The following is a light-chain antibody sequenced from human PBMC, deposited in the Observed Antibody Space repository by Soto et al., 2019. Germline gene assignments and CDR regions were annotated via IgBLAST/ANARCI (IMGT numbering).Light chain of an antibody. V-gene: IGLV4-69*01. J-gene: IGLJ3*02. Sequence: QSVLTQSPSASASLGASVKLTCTLSSDHSNYIIAWHQQPPEKGPRYLMKVNSDGSHTKGNGIPDRFSGSGSGAERYLTISSLQSVDEAVYYCQTWGTGIRVFGGGTKLTVL. CDR1: SDHSNYI. CDR3: QTWGTGIRV. CDR2: VNSDGSH.